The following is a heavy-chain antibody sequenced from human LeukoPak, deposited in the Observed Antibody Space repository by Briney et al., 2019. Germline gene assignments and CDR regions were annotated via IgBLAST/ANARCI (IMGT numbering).Heavy chain of an antibody. V-gene: IGHV1-18*01. D-gene: IGHD1-26*01. CDR3: ARVVGGTTTYYHMDV. Sequence: GSVKVSCKASGYTFTNYDISGVRQARGQGLEWMGWINNYNGNIQYAQNVLGRVTMTTDTSTGTAYMELGSLTSDDTAVYYFARVVGGTTTYYHMDVWGKGTTVTVSS. CDR1: GYTFTNYD. CDR2: INNYNGNI. J-gene: IGHJ6*03.